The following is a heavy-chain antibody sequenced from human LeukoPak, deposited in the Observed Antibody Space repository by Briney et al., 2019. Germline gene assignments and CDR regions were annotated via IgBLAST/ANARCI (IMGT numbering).Heavy chain of an antibody. V-gene: IGHV4-4*07. CDR3: ASIPFKFSYYYYYYGMDV. CDR1: GGSISSYY. CDR2: IYTSGST. J-gene: IGHJ6*02. Sequence: SETLSLPFTVSGGSISSYYCSWIGQPAREGLGWIGRIYTSGSTNYNPSLKSRVTMSVDTSKNQFSLKLSSVTAADTAVYYCASIPFKFSYYYYYYGMDVWGQGTTVTVSS.